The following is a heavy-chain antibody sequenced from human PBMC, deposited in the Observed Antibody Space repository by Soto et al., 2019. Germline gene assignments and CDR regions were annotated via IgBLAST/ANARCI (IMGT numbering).Heavy chain of an antibody. CDR2: INPYSGGV. CDR3: ARADSICIWTSCDGADH. Sequence: QVQVAQSGPEVKKPGASVKISCTTSGYTFTSYFIHWVRQAPGQGLEWMGMINPYSGGVNYGQMFQGRVTMTRETSTNTVYLALRRLTTEDTALYYCARADSICIWTSCDGADHWGQGTVVTVSP. D-gene: IGHD2-21*01. V-gene: IGHV1-46*01. CDR1: GYTFTSYF. J-gene: IGHJ4*02.